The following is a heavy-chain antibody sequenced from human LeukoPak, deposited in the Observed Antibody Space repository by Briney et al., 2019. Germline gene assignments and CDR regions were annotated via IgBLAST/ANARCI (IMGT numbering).Heavy chain of an antibody. Sequence: SETLSLTCTVSGYSISSGYYWGWIRQPPGKGLEWIGSIYHSGSTSYNPSLKSRVTISVDTSKNQFSLKLSSVTAADTAVYFCARGPYSYDSSGAFDIWGQGTMVTVSS. V-gene: IGHV4-38-2*02. CDR3: ARGPYSYDSSGAFDI. CDR2: IYHSGST. J-gene: IGHJ3*02. CDR1: GYSISSGYY. D-gene: IGHD3-22*01.